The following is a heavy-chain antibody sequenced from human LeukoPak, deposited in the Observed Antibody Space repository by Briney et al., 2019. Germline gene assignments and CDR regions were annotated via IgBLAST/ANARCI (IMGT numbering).Heavy chain of an antibody. CDR3: TTGLIGGATMNDY. D-gene: IGHD1-26*01. J-gene: IGHJ4*01. CDR2: IKSKTDGGTT. Sequence: PGGSLRLSCAASGFTFSNAWMSWVRQAPGKGLEWVGRIKSKTDGGTTDYAAPVKGRFTISRDGSKNTLYLQMNSLKTEDTAVYYCTTGLIGGATMNDYWGQEPWSPSPQ. V-gene: IGHV3-15*01. CDR1: GFTFSNAW.